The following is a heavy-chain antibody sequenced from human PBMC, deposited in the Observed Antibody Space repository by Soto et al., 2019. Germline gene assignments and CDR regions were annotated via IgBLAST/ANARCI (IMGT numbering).Heavy chain of an antibody. V-gene: IGHV1-8*01. CDR3: ASMARIAAPTRRGYYYYYMDV. CDR1: GYTFTSYD. Sequence: ASVKVSCKASGYTFTSYDINWVRQATGQGLEWMGWMNPNSGNTGYAQKFQGRVTMTRNTSISTAYMELSSLRSEDTAVYYCASMARIAAPTRRGYYYYYMDVWGKGTTVTVSS. J-gene: IGHJ6*03. CDR2: MNPNSGNT. D-gene: IGHD6-13*01.